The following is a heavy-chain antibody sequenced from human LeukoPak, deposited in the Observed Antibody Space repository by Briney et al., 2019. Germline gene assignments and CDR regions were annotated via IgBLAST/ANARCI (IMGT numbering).Heavy chain of an antibody. CDR1: GGSISSYY. CDR2: IYYSGST. J-gene: IGHJ4*02. V-gene: IGHV4-59*01. Sequence: ETLSLTCTVSGGSISSYYWSWIRQPPGKGLEWIGYIYYSGSTNYNPSLKSRVTISVDTSKNQFSLKLSSVTAADTAVYYCARAATNPPYYFDYWGQGTLVTVSS. D-gene: IGHD2-15*01. CDR3: ARAATNPPYYFDY.